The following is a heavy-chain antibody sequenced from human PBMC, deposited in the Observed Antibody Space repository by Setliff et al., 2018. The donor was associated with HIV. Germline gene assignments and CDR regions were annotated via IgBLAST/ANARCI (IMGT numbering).Heavy chain of an antibody. Sequence: GGSLRLSCAASGFTFSSYWMHWVRQAPGKGLVWVSRINTDGSSATYADSVKGRFTNSRDNSKNTLYLQMNSLRAEDTAVYYCAKDRYYDSSGSPFDYWGQGTLVTVSS. CDR3: AKDRYYDSSGSPFDY. V-gene: IGHV3-74*03. CDR2: INTDGSSA. J-gene: IGHJ4*02. D-gene: IGHD3-22*01. CDR1: GFTFSSYW.